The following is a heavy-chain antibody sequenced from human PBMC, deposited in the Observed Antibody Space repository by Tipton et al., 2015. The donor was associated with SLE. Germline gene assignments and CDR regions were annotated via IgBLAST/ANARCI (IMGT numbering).Heavy chain of an antibody. D-gene: IGHD6-19*01. CDR1: GGSVSGHY. CDR3: ARDTLYSSGWYYFDY. Sequence: LRLSCAVYGGSVSGHYWSWIRQPPGKGLEWIGEINHSGSTNYNPPLKSRVTISVDTSKNQFSLKLSSVTAADTAVYYCARDTLYSSGWYYFDYWGQGTLVTVSS. CDR2: INHSGST. J-gene: IGHJ4*02. V-gene: IGHV4-34*01.